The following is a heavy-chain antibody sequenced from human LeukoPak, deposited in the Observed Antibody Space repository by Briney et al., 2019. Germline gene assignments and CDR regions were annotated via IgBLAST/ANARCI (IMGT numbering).Heavy chain of an antibody. D-gene: IGHD5-24*01. CDR1: GFTVSSNS. J-gene: IGHJ6*02. CDR3: SRAMTTITTNGLDV. Sequence: PGGSLRLSCAASGFTVSSNSMSWVRQAPGEGLEWVSVIYSGGTTYYADSVKGRFTISRDNSKNTLYLQMNSLRAEDTAVYYCSRAMTTITTNGLDVWGQGTTVTVSS. CDR2: IYSGGTT. V-gene: IGHV3-53*01.